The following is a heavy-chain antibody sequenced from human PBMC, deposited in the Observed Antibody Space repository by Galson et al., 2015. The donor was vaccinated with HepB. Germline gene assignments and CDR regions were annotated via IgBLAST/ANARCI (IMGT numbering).Heavy chain of an antibody. CDR2: INSNTGNP. J-gene: IGHJ5*02. Sequence: SVKVSCKASGYTFTSYAMNWVRQAPGQGLEWMGWINSNTGNPTYAQGFTGRFVFSLDTSVSTAYLQISSLKAEDTAVYYCARDYDCSSTSCSDYNWFDPWGQGTLVTVSS. D-gene: IGHD2-2*01. V-gene: IGHV7-4-1*02. CDR3: ARDYDCSSTSCSDYNWFDP. CDR1: GYTFTSYA.